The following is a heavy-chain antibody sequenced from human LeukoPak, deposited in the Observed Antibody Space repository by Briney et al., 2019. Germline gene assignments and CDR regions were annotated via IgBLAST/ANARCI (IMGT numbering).Heavy chain of an antibody. Sequence: GGSLRLSCAASGFTFSSYGMSWVRQAPGKGLEWVSTISSSGGNTYYADPVKGHFTISRDNSKNTLYLQMNSLRAEDTAVYYCAKSTYSSSSVDAFDIWGQGTLVTVSS. D-gene: IGHD6-6*01. CDR3: AKSTYSSSSVDAFDI. CDR1: GFTFSSYG. CDR2: ISSSGGNT. V-gene: IGHV3-23*01. J-gene: IGHJ4*02.